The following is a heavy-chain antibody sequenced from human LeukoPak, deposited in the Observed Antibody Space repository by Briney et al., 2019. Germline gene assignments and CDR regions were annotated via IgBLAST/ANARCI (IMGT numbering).Heavy chain of an antibody. CDR2: INPNSGGT. CDR1: GYTFTGYY. Sequence: ASVKVSCKASGYTFTGYYMHWVRQAPGQGLEWMGWINPNSGGTNYAQKFQGRVTMTRDTSISTAYMELSRLRSDDTAVYYCARDWGYCSSTSCPNWFDPWGRGTLVTVSS. CDR3: ARDWGYCSSTSCPNWFDP. J-gene: IGHJ5*02. V-gene: IGHV1-2*02. D-gene: IGHD2-2*01.